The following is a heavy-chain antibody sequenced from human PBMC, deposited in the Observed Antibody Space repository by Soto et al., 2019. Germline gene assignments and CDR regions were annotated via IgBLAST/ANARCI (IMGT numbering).Heavy chain of an antibody. CDR3: AIVGGILTGYYPSPVDY. V-gene: IGHV1-18*01. J-gene: IGHJ4*02. Sequence: GASVKVSCKASGYTFTSYGISWVRQAPGQGLEWMGWISAYNGNTNYAQKLQGRVTMTTDTSTSTAYMELRSLRSDDTAVYYCAIVGGILTGYYPSPVDYWGQGTLVTVSS. CDR1: GYTFTSYG. D-gene: IGHD3-9*01. CDR2: ISAYNGNT.